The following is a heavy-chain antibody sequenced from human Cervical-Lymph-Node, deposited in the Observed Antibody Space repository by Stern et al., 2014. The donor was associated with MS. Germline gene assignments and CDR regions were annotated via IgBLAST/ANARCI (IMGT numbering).Heavy chain of an antibody. D-gene: IGHD1-1*01. J-gene: IGHJ4*02. CDR3: ARGHPYVRGNGGPFDY. CDR2: IYQSGDN. V-gene: IGHV4-4*02. CDR1: GGPISSSNW. Sequence: QLQLQESGPGLVKPSGTLSLTCAVSGGPISSSNWWRWVRQPPGKGLEWIGEIYQSGDNNDNPTSKSRVTIPVNNSKNKFSLKLSSVTAADTAEYYCARGHPYVRGNGGPFDYWGQGTLVTVSS.